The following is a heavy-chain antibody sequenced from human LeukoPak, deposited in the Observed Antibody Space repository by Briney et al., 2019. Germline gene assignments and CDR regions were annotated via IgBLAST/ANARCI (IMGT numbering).Heavy chain of an antibody. V-gene: IGHV4-59*01. J-gene: IGHJ4*02. CDR1: GGSISSYY. D-gene: IGHD2-21*02. CDR2: IYYSGST. Sequence: PSETLSLTRTVSGGSISSYYWSWIRQPPGKGLEWIGYIYYSGSTNYNPSLKSRVTISVDTSKNQFSLKLSSVTAADTAVYYCARAGDSIDYWGQGTLVTVSS. CDR3: ARAGDSIDY.